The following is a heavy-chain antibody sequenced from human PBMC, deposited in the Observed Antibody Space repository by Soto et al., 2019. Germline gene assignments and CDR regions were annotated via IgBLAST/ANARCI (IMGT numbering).Heavy chain of an antibody. V-gene: IGHV1-3*01. D-gene: IGHD2-21*02. CDR2: INAGNGNT. J-gene: IGHJ4*02. CDR1: GYTFTSYA. Sequence: GASVKVSCKASGYTFTSYAMHWVRQAPGQRHEWMGWINAGNGNTKYSQKFQGRVTITRDTSASTAYMELGSLRSEDTAVYYCARSIVVVTALDYWGQGTLVTVSS. CDR3: ARSIVVVTALDY.